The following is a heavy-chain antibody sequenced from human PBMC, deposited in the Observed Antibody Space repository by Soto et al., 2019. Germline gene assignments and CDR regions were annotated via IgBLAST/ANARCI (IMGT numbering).Heavy chain of an antibody. Sequence: PGGSLRLSCAASGFTFSSYEMNWVRQAPGKGLEWVSYISSSGSTIYYADSVKGRFTISRDNAKNSLYLQMNSLRAEDTAVYYCARGHIVVVPAAITYYYGMDVWGQGTTVTVSS. D-gene: IGHD2-2*01. J-gene: IGHJ6*02. CDR2: ISSSGSTI. CDR3: ARGHIVVVPAAITYYYGMDV. CDR1: GFTFSSYE. V-gene: IGHV3-48*03.